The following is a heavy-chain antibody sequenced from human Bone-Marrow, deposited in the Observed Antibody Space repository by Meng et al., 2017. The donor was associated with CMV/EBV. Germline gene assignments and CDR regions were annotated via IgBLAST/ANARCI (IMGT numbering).Heavy chain of an antibody. CDR3: ARYPSSSSWYFFDY. CDR2: IYYSGST. D-gene: IGHD6-13*01. CDR1: GGSISSSSYY. J-gene: IGHJ4*02. Sequence: SEPLSLTCTVSGGSISSSSYYWSWIRQPPGKGLEWIGYIYYSGSTNYNPSLKSRVTISVDTSKNQFSLKLSSVTAADTAVYYCARYPSSSSWYFFDYWGQGTLVTVSS. V-gene: IGHV4-61*01.